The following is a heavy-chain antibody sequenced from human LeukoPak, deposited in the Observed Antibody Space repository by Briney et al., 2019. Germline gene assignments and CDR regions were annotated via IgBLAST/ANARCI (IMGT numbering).Heavy chain of an antibody. CDR3: ARGDYYGSGSYPLDY. V-gene: IGHV4-59*13. CDR2: TYYSGST. J-gene: IGHJ4*02. D-gene: IGHD3-10*01. Sequence: SETLSLTCTVSGGSISSYYWSWIRQPPGKGLEWIGYTYYSGSTNYNPSLKSRVTISVDTSKSQFSLKLSSVTAADTAVYYCARGDYYGSGSYPLDYWGQGTLVTVSS. CDR1: GGSISSYY.